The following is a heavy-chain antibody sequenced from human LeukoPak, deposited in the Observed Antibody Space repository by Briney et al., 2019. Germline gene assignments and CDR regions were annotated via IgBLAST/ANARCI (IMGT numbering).Heavy chain of an antibody. V-gene: IGHV4-34*01. CDR1: GGSFSGYY. D-gene: IGHD1-26*01. Sequence: PSETLSLTCAVYGGSFSGYYWSRIRQPPGKGLEWIGEINHSGSTNYNPSLKSRVTISVDTSKNQFSLKLSSVTAADTAVYYCARHSVGATPEYWGQGTLVTVSS. J-gene: IGHJ4*02. CDR2: INHSGST. CDR3: ARHSVGATPEY.